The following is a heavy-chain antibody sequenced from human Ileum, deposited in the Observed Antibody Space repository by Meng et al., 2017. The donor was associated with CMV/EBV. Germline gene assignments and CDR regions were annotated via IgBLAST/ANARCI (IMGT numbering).Heavy chain of an antibody. V-gene: IGHV3-74*01. Sequence: GGSLRLSCEVSGFTFSSHWVHWVRQAPGMGLVWVSGINTDGSTTGYADSVQGRFTISRDNAKNTLYLQMNSLRAEDTAVYYCARDLPYCTGGSCYSGGPDYWGQGTLVTVSS. CDR2: INTDGSTT. CDR3: ARDLPYCTGGSCYSGGPDY. CDR1: GFTFSSHW. J-gene: IGHJ4*02. D-gene: IGHD2-15*01.